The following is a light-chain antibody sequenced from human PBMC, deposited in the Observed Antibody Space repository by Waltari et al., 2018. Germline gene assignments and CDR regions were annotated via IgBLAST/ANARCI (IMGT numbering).Light chain of an antibody. J-gene: IGLJ2*01. CDR2: EVS. CDR3: ISFTNTKTLV. Sequence: QSALTQPASVSGSPGQSIPISCTGTSSDVGGSNYVSWYQQHPGKAPKLIIYEVSNRPSGISPRFSGSKSGNTASLTISGLQAEDEADYYCISFTNTKTLVFGGGTKLTVL. CDR1: SSDVGGSNY. V-gene: IGLV2-14*01.